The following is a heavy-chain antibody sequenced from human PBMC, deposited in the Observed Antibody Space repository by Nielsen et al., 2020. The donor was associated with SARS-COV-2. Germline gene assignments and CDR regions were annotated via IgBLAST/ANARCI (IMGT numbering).Heavy chain of an antibody. CDR1: GYSFTNYW. D-gene: IGHD2-2*01. J-gene: IGHJ5*02. Sequence: GESLKISCKGSGYSFTNYWVGWVRQMPRKGLEWMGIIYPGDSDIRYSPSFQGQVTISVDKSINTAYLQWSSLRASDTAMYYCARLFTDIVVVPAAKGTNWFDPWGQGTLVTVSS. CDR3: ARLFTDIVVVPAAKGTNWFDP. V-gene: IGHV5-51*01. CDR2: IYPGDSDI.